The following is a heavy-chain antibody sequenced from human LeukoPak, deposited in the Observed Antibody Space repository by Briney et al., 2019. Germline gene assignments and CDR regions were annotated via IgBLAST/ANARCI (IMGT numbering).Heavy chain of an antibody. CDR3: TTNQIMIRKYFLDY. CDR2: IWYDGSNK. D-gene: IGHD3-16*01. Sequence: GGSLRLSCAASGFTFRTYGMHWVRQAPGKGLEWVAAIWYDGSNKYYADSVKGRFTISRDKSKNTLYLQMNSLRAEDTAVYYCTTNQIMIRKYFLDYWGQGTLVTVSS. J-gene: IGHJ4*02. CDR1: GFTFRTYG. V-gene: IGHV3-33*01.